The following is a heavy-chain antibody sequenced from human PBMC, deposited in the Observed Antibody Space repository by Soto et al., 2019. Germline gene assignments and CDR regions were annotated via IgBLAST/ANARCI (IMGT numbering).Heavy chain of an antibody. D-gene: IGHD3-3*01. V-gene: IGHV1-2*02. CDR2: INPHTGGT. CDR1: GYTFTGYY. Sequence: AAVQVSCQASGYTFTGYYIHWVRQAPGQGLDWMGLINPHTGGTNYAQNLQDRVTMTRDTSIRKAYKELSRLRSDGTAVYYSAIGPLLRFSPTCSDPWGQGTLVTVSS. CDR3: AIGPLLRFSPTCSDP. J-gene: IGHJ5*02.